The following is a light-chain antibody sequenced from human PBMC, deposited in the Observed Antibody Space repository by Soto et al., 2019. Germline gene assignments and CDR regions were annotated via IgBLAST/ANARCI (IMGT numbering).Light chain of an antibody. CDR3: QQLSSYPRT. V-gene: IGKV1-9*01. CDR1: QGISSY. CDR2: AAS. Sequence: IPLTQSPSSLSASVGDRVTITCRASQGISSYLAWYQQKPGKAPKLLIYAASTLQSGVPSRFSGRGSGTDFTLTISSLQPEDFATYYCQQLSSYPRTFGQGTKLEIK. J-gene: IGKJ2*01.